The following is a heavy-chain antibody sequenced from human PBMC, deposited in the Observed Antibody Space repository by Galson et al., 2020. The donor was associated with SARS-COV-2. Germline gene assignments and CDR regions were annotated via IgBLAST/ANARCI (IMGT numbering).Heavy chain of an antibody. Sequence: PSETLSLTCTVSGGSISSYYWNWIRQSPGKGLEWIGYINYSGSPNYNPSLKSRVTISVDTSKNQFSLRLKSVTAADTAVYYCAREGSGGYTPFDYWGQGTLVTVSS. D-gene: IGHD3-10*01. CDR1: GGSISSYY. CDR3: AREGSGGYTPFDY. CDR2: INYSGSP. J-gene: IGHJ4*02. V-gene: IGHV4-59*01.